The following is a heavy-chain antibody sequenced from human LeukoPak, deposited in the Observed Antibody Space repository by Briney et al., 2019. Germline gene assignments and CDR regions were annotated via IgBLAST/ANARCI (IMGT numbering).Heavy chain of an antibody. J-gene: IGHJ4*02. Sequence: SETLSLTCAVYGGSFSGYYWSWIRQPPGKGLEWIGEINHSGSTNYNPSLESRVTISVDTSKNQFSLKLSSVTAADTAVYYCARGNGGYQPLYFDYWGQGTLVTVSS. CDR1: GGSFSGYY. V-gene: IGHV4-34*01. CDR2: INHSGST. D-gene: IGHD2-15*01. CDR3: ARGNGGYQPLYFDY.